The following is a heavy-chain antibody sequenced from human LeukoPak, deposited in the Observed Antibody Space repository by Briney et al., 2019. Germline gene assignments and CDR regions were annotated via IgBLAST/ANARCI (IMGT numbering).Heavy chain of an antibody. J-gene: IGHJ4*02. CDR3: VKDLSGTWSFDY. CDR2: ISTNGETT. CDR1: GFPFNTHF. D-gene: IGHD1-26*01. V-gene: IGHV3-64D*06. Sequence: GGSLRLSCSASGFPFNTHFMHWVRQTPGKALEYVSTISTNGETTFYADSVTGRFTISRDNSQNTPYLQMSSLRPDDTAVYYCVKDLSGTWSFDYWGQGTLVTVSS.